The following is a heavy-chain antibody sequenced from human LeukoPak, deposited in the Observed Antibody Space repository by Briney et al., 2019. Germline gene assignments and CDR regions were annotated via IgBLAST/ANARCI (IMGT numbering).Heavy chain of an antibody. CDR1: GFTFSSYG. D-gene: IGHD6-13*01. V-gene: IGHV3-33*01. CDR3: ARDSGYSSSWPEGY. J-gene: IGHJ4*02. Sequence: GRSLRLSCAASGFTFSSYGMHWVRQAPGKGLEWVAVIWYDGSNKYHADSVKGRFTISRDNSKNTLYLQMNSLRAEDTAVCYCARDSGYSSSWPEGYWGQGTLVTVSS. CDR2: IWYDGSNK.